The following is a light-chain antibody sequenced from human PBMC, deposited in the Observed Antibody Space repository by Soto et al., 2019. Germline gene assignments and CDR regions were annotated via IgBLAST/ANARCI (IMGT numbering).Light chain of an antibody. Sequence: QSVLTQPASVSGSPGQSITISCTGTSRDVGGYNYVSWYQQHPGKAPKLMIYEVSNRPLGVSNRFSGSKSGNTASLTISGLQAEDEADYYCTSYTSSSTLDVFGTGTKVTVL. J-gene: IGLJ1*01. CDR1: SRDVGGYNY. V-gene: IGLV2-14*01. CDR3: TSYTSSSTLDV. CDR2: EVS.